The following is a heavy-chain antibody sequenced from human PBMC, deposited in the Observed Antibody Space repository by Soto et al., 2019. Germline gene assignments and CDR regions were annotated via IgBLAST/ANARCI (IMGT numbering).Heavy chain of an antibody. CDR2: INPNNGDT. D-gene: IGHD3-10*01. Sequence: ASVKVSCKASGYIFTGYYIHWVRQAPGQGLEWMGWINPNNGDTNYAQKFQGRVTVTRDTSISTADMELSSLRSDDTAIYYCARVGIYYGSGSYIRYWGQGTLVTVSS. CDR3: ARVGIYYGSGSYIRY. V-gene: IGHV1-2*02. J-gene: IGHJ4*02. CDR1: GYIFTGYY.